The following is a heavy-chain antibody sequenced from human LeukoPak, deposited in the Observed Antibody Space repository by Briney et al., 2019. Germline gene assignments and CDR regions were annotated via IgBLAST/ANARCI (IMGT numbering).Heavy chain of an antibody. J-gene: IGHJ5*01. D-gene: IGHD4-11*01. CDR1: EFTFSYYG. CDR2: IWHDGSSQ. V-gene: IGHV3-33*06. CDR3: AKDAQRGFDYSNSLES. Sequence: GGSLRLSCEASEFTFSYYGMHWARQAPGKGLEWVAVIWHDGSSQYYADSVKGRFTISRDNSMNTLYLQMNSLRAEDTAVYYCAKDAQRGFDYSNSLESWGQGTLVTVSS.